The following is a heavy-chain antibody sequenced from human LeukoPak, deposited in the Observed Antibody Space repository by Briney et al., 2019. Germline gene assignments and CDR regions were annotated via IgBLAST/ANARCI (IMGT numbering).Heavy chain of an antibody. V-gene: IGHV3-23*01. CDR2: ISGSGGST. D-gene: IGHD3-10*01. CDR1: GFTFSSYS. J-gene: IGHJ4*02. CDR3: AKVCYGSGSYYGFVDY. Sequence: GGSLRLSCAASGFTFSSYSMSWLRQAPGKGLEWVSAISGSGGSTYYADSVKGRFTISRDNSKNTLYLQMNSLRADDTAVHYCAKVCYGSGSYYGFVDYWGQGTLVTVSS.